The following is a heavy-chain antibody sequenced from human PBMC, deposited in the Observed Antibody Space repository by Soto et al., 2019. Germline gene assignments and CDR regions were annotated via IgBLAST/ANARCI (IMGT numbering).Heavy chain of an antibody. J-gene: IGHJ6*02. CDR1: GGSFSGYY. V-gene: IGHV4-34*01. CDR2: INHSGST. Sequence: QVQLQQWGAGLLKPSETLSLTCAAYGGSFSGYYWSWIRQPPGKGLEWIGEINHSGSTNYNPSLKSRVTISVDTSKNQFSLKLSSVTAADTAVYYCARGTTGLWFGEFPYYYYYGMDVWGQGTTVTVSS. CDR3: ARGTTGLWFGEFPYYYYYGMDV. D-gene: IGHD3-10*01.